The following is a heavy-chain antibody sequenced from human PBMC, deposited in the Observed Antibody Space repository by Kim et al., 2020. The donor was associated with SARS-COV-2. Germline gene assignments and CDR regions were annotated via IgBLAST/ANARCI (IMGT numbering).Heavy chain of an antibody. J-gene: IGHJ5*02. CDR3: ARAYYYDGSGYHNWFDP. V-gene: IGHV6-1*01. D-gene: IGHD3-22*01. CDR1: GDSVSSNSAA. CDR2: TYYRSKWYN. Sequence: SQTLSLTCAISGDSVSSNSAAWNWIRQSPSRGLEWLGRTYYRSKWYNDYAVSVKSRITINPDTSKNQFSLQLNSVTPEDTAVYYCARAYYYDGSGYHNWFDPWGQGTLVTVSS.